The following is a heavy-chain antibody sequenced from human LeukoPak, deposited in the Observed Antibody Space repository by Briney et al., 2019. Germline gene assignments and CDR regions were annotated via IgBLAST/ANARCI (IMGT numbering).Heavy chain of an antibody. CDR2: IRSKANSYAT. D-gene: IGHD2-8*01. J-gene: IGHJ5*02. V-gene: IGHV3-73*01. CDR1: GFTFSGSA. CDR3: TRQLIYCTNGVCRYNWFDP. Sequence: GGSLRLSCAASGFTFSGSAMHWVRQASGKGLEWVGRIRSKANSYATAYAASVKGRFTISRDDSKNTAYLQMTSLKTEDTAVYYCTRQLIYCTNGVCRYNWFDPWGQGTLVTVSS.